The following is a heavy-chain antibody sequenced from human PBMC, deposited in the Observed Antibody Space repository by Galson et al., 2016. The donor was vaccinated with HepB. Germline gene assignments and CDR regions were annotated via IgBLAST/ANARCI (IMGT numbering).Heavy chain of an antibody. CDR2: SDPEDGDT. Sequence: SVKVSCKVSGYSLIELSMHWVRQAPGKGLEWMGGSDPEDGDTIYAQQFQGRVTLTEDTSTDTAYMELSSLRSEDTAVYYCATILIEDDSDYANPFYFWGQGTLVTVSS. CDR3: ATILIEDDSDYANPFYF. V-gene: IGHV1-24*01. CDR1: GYSLIELS. D-gene: IGHD3-22*01. J-gene: IGHJ4*02.